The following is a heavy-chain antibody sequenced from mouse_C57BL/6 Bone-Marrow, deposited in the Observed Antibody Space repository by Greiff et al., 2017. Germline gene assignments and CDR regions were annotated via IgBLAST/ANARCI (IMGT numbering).Heavy chain of an antibody. CDR2: IYYSGTI. J-gene: IGHJ1*03. CDR3: ARGGIQCWYFDV. CDR1: GISITTGNYR. Sequence: EVQLQQSGPGLVKPSQTVFLTCTVTGISITTGNYRWSWIRQFPGNKLEWIGYIYYSGTITYNPSLTSRTTITRDTPKNQFFLEMNSLTAEDTATYYCARGGIQCWYFDVWGTGTTVTVSS. V-gene: IGHV3-5*01.